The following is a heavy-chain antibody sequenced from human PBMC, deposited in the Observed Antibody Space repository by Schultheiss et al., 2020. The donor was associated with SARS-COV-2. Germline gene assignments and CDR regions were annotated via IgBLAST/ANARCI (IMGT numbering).Heavy chain of an antibody. Sequence: GGSLRLSCAASGFTVSSNYMNWVRQAPGKGLEWVSVIYSGGSTDYADSVKGRFTISRDNSKNTFYLQMNSLRADDTAVYYCARDGETAVAGAFDYWGQGTLVTVSS. D-gene: IGHD6-19*01. V-gene: IGHV3-53*01. CDR2: IYSGGST. J-gene: IGHJ4*02. CDR1: GFTVSSNY. CDR3: ARDGETAVAGAFDY.